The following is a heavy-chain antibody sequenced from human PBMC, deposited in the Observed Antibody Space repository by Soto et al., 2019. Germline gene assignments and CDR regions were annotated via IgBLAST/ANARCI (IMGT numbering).Heavy chain of an antibody. V-gene: IGHV1-46*01. D-gene: IGHD3-10*01. J-gene: IGHJ6*02. CDR3: ARTYPLRGKNYGMDV. CDR1: GYTFTSYY. Sequence: ASVKVSCKASGYTFTSYYMHWVRQAPGQGLEWMGIINPSGGSTSYAQKFQGRVTMTRDTSTSTVYMELSSLRSEDTAVYYCARTYPLRGKNYGMDVWGQGTTVTVSS. CDR2: INPSGGST.